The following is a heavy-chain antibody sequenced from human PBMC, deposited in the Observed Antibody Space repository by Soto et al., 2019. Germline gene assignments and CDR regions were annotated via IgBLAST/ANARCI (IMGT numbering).Heavy chain of an antibody. J-gene: IGHJ4*03. CDR3: SRAHRLLGFGEFPLDY. D-gene: IGHD3-10*01. Sequence: ASVKVSCKASGYTFTSYAMHWVRQAPGQRLEWMGWINAGNGNTKYSQKFQGRVTITRDKSASTAYMELSSLRPEDTAVFYFSRAHRLLGFGEFPLDYWGQGTLVTVSS. V-gene: IGHV1-3*01. CDR2: INAGNGNT. CDR1: GYTFTSYA.